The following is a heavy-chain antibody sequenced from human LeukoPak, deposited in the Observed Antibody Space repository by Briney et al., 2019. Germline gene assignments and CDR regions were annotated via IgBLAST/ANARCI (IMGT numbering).Heavy chain of an antibody. V-gene: IGHV3-30*18. CDR1: GFTFSSYG. Sequence: GGSLRLSCAASGFTFSSYGMHWVRQAPGKGLEWVAVISYDGSNKYYADSVKGRFTISRDNPKNTLYLQMNSLRAEDTAVYYCAKDRSSGYPGDYWGQGTLVTVSS. CDR2: ISYDGSNK. D-gene: IGHD3-22*01. J-gene: IGHJ4*02. CDR3: AKDRSSGYPGDY.